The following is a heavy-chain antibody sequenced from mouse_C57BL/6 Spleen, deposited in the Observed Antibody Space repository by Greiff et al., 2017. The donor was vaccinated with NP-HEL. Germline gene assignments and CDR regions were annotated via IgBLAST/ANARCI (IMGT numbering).Heavy chain of an antibody. Sequence: QVQLKQSGAELVRPGASVTLSCKASGYTFTDYEMHWVKQTPVHGLEWIGAIDPETGGTAYNQKFKGKAILTADKSSSTAYMELRSLTSEDSAVYYCTRLFRITTVVAYYYAMDYWGQGTSVTVSS. CDR2: IDPETGGT. D-gene: IGHD1-1*01. V-gene: IGHV1-15*01. CDR1: GYTFTDYE. J-gene: IGHJ4*01. CDR3: TRLFRITTVVAYYYAMDY.